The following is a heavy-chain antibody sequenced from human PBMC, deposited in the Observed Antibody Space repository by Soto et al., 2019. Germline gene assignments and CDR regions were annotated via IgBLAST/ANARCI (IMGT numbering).Heavy chain of an antibody. CDR1: GFTFSGSA. Sequence: PGGSLRLSCAASGFTFSGSAMHWVHQASGKGLEWVGRIRSKANSYATAYAASVKGRFTISRDDSKNTAYLQMNSLKTEDTAVYYCTSLQAVPSNLWGQGTLVTVSS. CDR3: TSLQAVPSNL. J-gene: IGHJ4*02. V-gene: IGHV3-73*01. D-gene: IGHD4-17*01. CDR2: IRSKANSYAT.